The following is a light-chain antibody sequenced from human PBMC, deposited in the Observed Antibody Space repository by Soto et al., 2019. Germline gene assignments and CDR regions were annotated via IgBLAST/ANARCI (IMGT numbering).Light chain of an antibody. CDR2: DAS. CDR1: QSVSSY. J-gene: IGKJ5*01. V-gene: IGKV3-11*01. Sequence: IVLTQSPATLSLSPGERATLSCRASQSVSSYLAWYQQKPDQAPRLLIYDASNRATGIPARFSGSGSGTEFTLTINSLEPEDFAVYYCQQRSNWPITFGQGTRLEIK. CDR3: QQRSNWPIT.